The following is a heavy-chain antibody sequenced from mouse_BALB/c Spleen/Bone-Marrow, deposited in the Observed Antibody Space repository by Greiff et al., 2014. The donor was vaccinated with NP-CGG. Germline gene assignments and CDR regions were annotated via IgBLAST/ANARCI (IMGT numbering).Heavy chain of an antibody. CDR3: NAHYYGSSYNGY. V-gene: IGHV14-4*02. J-gene: IGHJ2*01. D-gene: IGHD1-1*01. CDR2: IGPENGDT. CDR1: GFNIKDYY. Sequence: VQLKESGAELVRSGASVKLSCTASGFNIKDYYMHWVKQRPEQGLEWIGWIGPENGDTEYAPKFQGRATMTADTSSNTAYLQLSSLTSEDTAVYYCNAHYYGSSYNGYWGQGTTLTVSS.